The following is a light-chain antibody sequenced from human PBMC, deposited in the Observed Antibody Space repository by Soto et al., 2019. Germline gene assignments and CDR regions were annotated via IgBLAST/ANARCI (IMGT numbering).Light chain of an antibody. J-gene: IGKJ4*01. CDR3: QRYGSSPLT. V-gene: IGKV3-20*01. CDR2: DAS. Sequence: EIVLTQSTGTLSLSPGERATLSCRASQSVSSNYLAWYKQKPGQAPRLLIYDASSRATGIPDRFSGSGSGTDFTLTISRLEPEDFAVYYCQRYGSSPLTFGGGTKVEIK. CDR1: QSVSSNY.